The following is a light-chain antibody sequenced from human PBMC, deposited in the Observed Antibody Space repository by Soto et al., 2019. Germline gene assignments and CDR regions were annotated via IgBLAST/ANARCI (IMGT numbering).Light chain of an antibody. J-gene: IGLJ2*01. Sequence: QSALTQPRSVSGSPGQSVAISCTGTSSYVGAYNYVSLYQQHPGKAPKLMLYDVDKRPSGVPDRFSGSKSGNTASLTISGLQAEDEADYYCGSYADTYVELGGGTKLTVL. CDR2: DVD. V-gene: IGLV2-11*01. CDR3: GSYADTYVE. CDR1: SSYVGAYNY.